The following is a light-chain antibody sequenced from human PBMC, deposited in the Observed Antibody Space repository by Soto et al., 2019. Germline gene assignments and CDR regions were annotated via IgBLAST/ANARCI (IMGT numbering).Light chain of an antibody. CDR3: QQRSNWPLT. V-gene: IGKV3-11*01. Sequence: EIVLTLSPATLSLSPGERATLSCRASQSVSSYLAWYQQKPGQAPRLLIYDASNRATGIPARFSGSGSGTDFTLTISSLEPEDFALYYCQQRSNWPLTFGGGTKVEIK. CDR2: DAS. CDR1: QSVSSY. J-gene: IGKJ4*01.